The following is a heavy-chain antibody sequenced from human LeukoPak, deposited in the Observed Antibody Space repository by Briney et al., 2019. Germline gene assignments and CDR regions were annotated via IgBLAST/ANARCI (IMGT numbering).Heavy chain of an antibody. Sequence: GGSLRLSCAASGFTFSSYAMCWVRQAPGKGLEWVSAISGSGGSTYYADSVKGRFTISRDNSKNTLYLQMNSLRAEDTAVYYCARVLRYCSGGNCYSGGLGYMDVWGKGTTVTISS. CDR2: ISGSGGST. CDR3: ARVLRYCSGGNCYSGGLGYMDV. D-gene: IGHD2-15*01. J-gene: IGHJ6*03. CDR1: GFTFSSYA. V-gene: IGHV3-23*01.